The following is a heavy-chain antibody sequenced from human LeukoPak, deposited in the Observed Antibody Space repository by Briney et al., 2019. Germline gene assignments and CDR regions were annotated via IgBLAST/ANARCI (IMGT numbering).Heavy chain of an antibody. CDR1: GFTFSSFW. CDR3: AKLPASRGYSYGSDAFDI. V-gene: IGHV3-74*01. D-gene: IGHD5-18*01. Sequence: PGGSLRLSCAASGFTFSSFWMHWVRQAPGKGLVWVSRINTDGSSTDYADSVKGRFTISRDNSKNTLYLQMNSLRAEDTAVYYCAKLPASRGYSYGSDAFDIWGQGTMVTVSS. CDR2: INTDGSST. J-gene: IGHJ3*02.